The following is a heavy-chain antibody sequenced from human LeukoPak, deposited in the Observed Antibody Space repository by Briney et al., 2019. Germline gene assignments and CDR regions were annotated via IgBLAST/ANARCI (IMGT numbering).Heavy chain of an antibody. D-gene: IGHD5-24*01. CDR3: TKDRMATVIGEFDY. V-gene: IGHV3-30*18. J-gene: IGHJ4*02. CDR2: IAHDGSNK. Sequence: GGSLKLSCAASGFSFSNYVMQWVRQVPGKGLEWVALIAHDGSNKYYADSVKGRFTISRDNSKNTLYLQMNSLRAEDTAVYYCTKDRMATVIGEFDYWGQGTLVTVSS. CDR1: GFSFSNYV.